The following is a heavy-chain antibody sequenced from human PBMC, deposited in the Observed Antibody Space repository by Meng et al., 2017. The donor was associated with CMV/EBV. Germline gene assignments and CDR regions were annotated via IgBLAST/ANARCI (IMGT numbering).Heavy chain of an antibody. CDR3: ARDLVGGAVTTVDY. J-gene: IGHJ4*02. CDR2: ISYDGSNK. Sequence: GGSLRLSCAASGFTFSSYAMHWVRQAPGKGLEWVAVISYDGSNKYYADSVKGRFTISRDNSKNTLYLQMNSLRAEDTAVYYCARDLVGGAVTTVDYWGQGTLVTVPQ. V-gene: IGHV3-30*04. D-gene: IGHD4-17*01. CDR1: GFTFSSYA.